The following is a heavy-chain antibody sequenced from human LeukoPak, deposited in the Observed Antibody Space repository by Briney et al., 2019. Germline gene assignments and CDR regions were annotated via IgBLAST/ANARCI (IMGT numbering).Heavy chain of an antibody. Sequence: ASVKVSCKASGYTFTSYDINWVRQATGQGLEWMGWMNPNSGNTGYAQKFQGRVTMTRNTSISTAYMELSSLRSEDTAVYYCARGAPARRGSSSLFDYWGQGTLVTVSS. CDR2: MNPNSGNT. CDR3: ARGAPARRGSSSLFDY. D-gene: IGHD6-13*01. J-gene: IGHJ4*02. V-gene: IGHV1-8*01. CDR1: GYTFTSYD.